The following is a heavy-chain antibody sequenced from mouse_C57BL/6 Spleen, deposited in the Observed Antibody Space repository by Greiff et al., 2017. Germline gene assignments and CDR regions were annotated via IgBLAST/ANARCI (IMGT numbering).Heavy chain of an antibody. CDR2: ISSGGDYI. CDR1: GFTFSSYA. Sequence: EVKLVESGEGLVKPGGSLKLSCAASGFTFSSYAMSWVRQTPEKRLEWVAYISSGGDYIYYADTVKGRFTISRDNARNTLYLQMSSLKSEDTAMYYCTRPPPHGSSSYYAMDYWGQGTSVTVSS. D-gene: IGHD1-1*01. J-gene: IGHJ4*01. CDR3: TRPPPHGSSSYYAMDY. V-gene: IGHV5S21*01.